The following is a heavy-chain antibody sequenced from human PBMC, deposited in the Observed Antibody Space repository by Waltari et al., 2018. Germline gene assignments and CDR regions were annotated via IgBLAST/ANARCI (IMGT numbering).Heavy chain of an antibody. V-gene: IGHV3-21*01. J-gene: IGHJ6*02. CDR1: GFTFSSYR. CDR3: ARDLGSRGPRGMDV. CDR2: ITSSSTYT. Sequence: EVQLVESGGGLVKPGGSLRLSCAASGFTFSSYRMNWVRQAPGRGLEWVSSITSSSTYTYYADSVKGRFTISRDNARNSLFVERKSLRAEDTAVYYCARDLGSRGPRGMDVWGQGTTVIVS. D-gene: IGHD2-2*01.